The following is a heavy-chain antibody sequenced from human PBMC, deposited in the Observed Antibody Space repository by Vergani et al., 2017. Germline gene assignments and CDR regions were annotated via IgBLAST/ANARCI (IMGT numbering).Heavy chain of an antibody. J-gene: IGHJ5*02. CDR3: ARRDTAMADNWFDP. V-gene: IGHV4-39*01. CDR2: IYYSGST. Sequence: QLQLQESGPGLVKPSETLSLTCTVSGGSISSSSYYWGWIRQPPGKGLEWIGSIYYSGSTYYNSFLKSRVTISVDTSKNQFSLKLSSVTAADTAVYYCARRDTAMADNWFDPWGQGTLVTVSS. CDR1: GGSISSSSYY. D-gene: IGHD5-18*01.